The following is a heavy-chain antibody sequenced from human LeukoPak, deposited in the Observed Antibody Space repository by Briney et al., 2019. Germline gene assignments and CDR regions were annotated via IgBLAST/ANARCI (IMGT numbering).Heavy chain of an antibody. CDR1: GGSISSHY. Sequence: PSETLSLTCTVSGGSISSHYWSWIRQPPGKGLEWITYIYYTGNSNYNPSLKSRVTISVDTSKNQISLRLSSVTAADTAVYYCARQGFDAFDIWGQGTLVTVSS. J-gene: IGHJ3*02. V-gene: IGHV4-59*08. CDR2: IYYTGNS. CDR3: ARQGFDAFDI.